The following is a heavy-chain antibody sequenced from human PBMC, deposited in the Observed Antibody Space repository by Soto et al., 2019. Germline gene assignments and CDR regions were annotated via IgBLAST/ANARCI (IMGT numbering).Heavy chain of an antibody. D-gene: IGHD2-21*02. CDR3: ARGHEFGGNSDACDI. Sequence: QVQLVQSGAELKKPGSSVKVSCKASGGTFSTSSINWVRQAPGQGLEWMGGIIPIFGTADYAQKFQGRVTLTADESTTTAYMELRSLRSEDTAVFDCARGHEFGGNSDACDIWGQGTMVTVSS. J-gene: IGHJ3*02. V-gene: IGHV1-69*12. CDR1: GGTFSTSS. CDR2: IIPIFGTA.